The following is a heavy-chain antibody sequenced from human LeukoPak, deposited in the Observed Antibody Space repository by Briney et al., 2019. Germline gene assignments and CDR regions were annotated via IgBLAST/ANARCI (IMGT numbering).Heavy chain of an antibody. J-gene: IGHJ4*02. CDR3: ARARVPIAVAGLYYFDY. CDR1: GYTFTAYY. CDR2: IKPDSGSS. V-gene: IGHV1-2*02. D-gene: IGHD6-19*01. Sequence: ASVKVSCKASGYTFTAYYIHWLRQAPGQGPEWMGWIKPDSGSSHYAQKFQGRVTMTRDTSSNSAYMDLTRLKSDDTAVYYCARARVPIAVAGLYYFDYWGQGAPVTVSS.